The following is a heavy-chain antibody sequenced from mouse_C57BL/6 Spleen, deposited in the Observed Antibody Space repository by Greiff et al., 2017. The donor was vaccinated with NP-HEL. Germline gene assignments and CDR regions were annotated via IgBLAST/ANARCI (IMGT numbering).Heavy chain of an antibody. Sequence: QVQLKQPGAELAKPGASVKLSCKASGYTFTSYWMHWVKQRPGQGLEWIGYINPSSGYTKYNQKFKDKATLTADKSSSTAYMQLSSLTYEDSAVYYCARGYYGSDWYFDVWGTGTTVTVSS. CDR2: INPSSGYT. V-gene: IGHV1-7*01. D-gene: IGHD1-1*01. J-gene: IGHJ1*03. CDR1: GYTFTSYW. CDR3: ARGYYGSDWYFDV.